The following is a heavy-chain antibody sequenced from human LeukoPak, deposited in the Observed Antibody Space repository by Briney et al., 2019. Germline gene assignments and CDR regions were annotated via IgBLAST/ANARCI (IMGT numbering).Heavy chain of an antibody. CDR3: AQCRRISTGDSYYFDK. J-gene: IGHJ4*02. Sequence: GGSLRLSCAASGFTFSDYYMSWIRQAPGKGLEWVSYISSTGHSIYYADSVEGRFTISRDNAKSSLYLQMNSLRAEDTAVYYCAQCRRISTGDSYYFDKWGQGTLVTVSS. D-gene: IGHD2-2*01. CDR2: ISSTGHSI. CDR1: GFTFSDYY. V-gene: IGHV3-11*01.